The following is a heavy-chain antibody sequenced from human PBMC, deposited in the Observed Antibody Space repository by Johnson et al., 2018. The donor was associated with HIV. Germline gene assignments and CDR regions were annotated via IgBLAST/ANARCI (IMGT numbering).Heavy chain of an antibody. V-gene: IGHV3-30-3*01. CDR1: GFTFSSYT. CDR3: ARDRYHSPLRPGSGAFDI. J-gene: IGHJ3*02. CDR2: ISYDGTNK. D-gene: IGHD1-14*01. Sequence: QVQLVESGGGLVQPGGSLRLSCAASGFTFSSYTIHWVRQAPGKGLEWVAVISYDGTNKYYADPVQGRFTISRDNSKNTLNLQMNSLRVDETAVYYCARDRYHSPLRPGSGAFDIWGQGTMVTVSS.